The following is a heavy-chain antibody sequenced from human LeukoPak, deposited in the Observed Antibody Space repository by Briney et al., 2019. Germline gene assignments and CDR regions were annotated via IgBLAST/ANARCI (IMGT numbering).Heavy chain of an antibody. J-gene: IGHJ5*02. Sequence: PSETLSLTCTASGGSISSSSYYWGWIRQPPGKGLEWIGSIYYSGSTYYNPSLKSRVTISVDTSKNQFSLHLNSVTPEDTAVYYCARRLTQYDCFDPWGQGILVTVSS. V-gene: IGHV4-39*01. CDR3: ARRLTQYDCFDP. D-gene: IGHD2-2*01. CDR1: GGSISSSSYY. CDR2: IYYSGST.